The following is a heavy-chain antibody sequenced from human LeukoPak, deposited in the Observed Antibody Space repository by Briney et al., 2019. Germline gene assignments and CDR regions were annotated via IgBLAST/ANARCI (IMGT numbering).Heavy chain of an antibody. CDR1: GLTFSNYG. D-gene: IGHD5-18*01. V-gene: IGHV3-30*18. CDR3: AKEAGYSYGFDY. CDR2: ISYDGSNK. Sequence: GRSLRLSCAASGLTFSNYGIHWVRQAPGPGLEGVAVISYDGSNKYYADSVKGRCTISRDKSKNTVYLQMNSLRAEDTAVYYCAKEAGYSYGFDYWGQGTLVTVSS. J-gene: IGHJ4*02.